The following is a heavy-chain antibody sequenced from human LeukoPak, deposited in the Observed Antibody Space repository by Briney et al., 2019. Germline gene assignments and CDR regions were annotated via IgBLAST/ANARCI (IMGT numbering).Heavy chain of an antibody. CDR2: IIISSSYI. V-gene: IGHV3-21*01. Sequence: GGSLRLSCAAYGFTFSSYSMNWVRQAPGKGLEWVSSIIISSSYINYADSVKGRFTISRDNAKDSLYLQMNSLRAEDTAVYYCARDKGSSGYYAIDYWGQGTLVTVSS. J-gene: IGHJ4*02. D-gene: IGHD3-22*01. CDR3: ARDKGSSGYYAIDY. CDR1: GFTFSSYS.